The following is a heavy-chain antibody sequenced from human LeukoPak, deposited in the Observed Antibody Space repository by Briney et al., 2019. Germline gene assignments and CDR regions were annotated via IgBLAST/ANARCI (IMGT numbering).Heavy chain of an antibody. CDR3: ARHGTMIVVVMY. Sequence: SETLSLTCTVSGDSISSNNYYWGWIRQAPGKGLEWIGSIYYSGSTYYDPSLKSRVTISVDTSKNQFSLKLSSVTAADTAVYYCARHGTMIVVVMYWGQGTLVTVSS. J-gene: IGHJ4*02. D-gene: IGHD3-22*01. V-gene: IGHV4-39*01. CDR1: GDSISSNNYY. CDR2: IYYSGST.